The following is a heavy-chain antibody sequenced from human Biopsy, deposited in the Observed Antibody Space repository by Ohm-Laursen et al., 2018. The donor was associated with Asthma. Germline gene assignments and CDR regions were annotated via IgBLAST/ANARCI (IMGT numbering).Heavy chain of an antibody. CDR1: GGTFNTYV. V-gene: IGHV1-69*13. J-gene: IGHJ4*02. CDR3: ARKAGSCISRTCYSLDF. CDR2: INSVFGTT. Sequence: ASVKVSCKSLGGTFNTYVIGWVRQAPGQGLEWMGGINSVFGTTTYPQKFQDRVTITADDSTSTVHMELSSLRSEDAAVYYCARKAGSCISRTCYSLDFWGQGTLVTVSS. D-gene: IGHD2-2*01.